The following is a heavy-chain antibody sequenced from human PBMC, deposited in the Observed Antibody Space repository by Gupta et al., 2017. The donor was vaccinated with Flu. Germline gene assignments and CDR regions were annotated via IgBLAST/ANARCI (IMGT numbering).Heavy chain of an antibody. V-gene: IGHV3-11*01. CDR3: ARSDHIVVVSAEYFDY. D-gene: IGHD2-21*02. J-gene: IGHJ4*02. Sequence: VKGRFTISRDNAKNSLYLQMNSLRAEDTAVYYCARSDHIVVVSAEYFDYWGQGTLVTVSS.